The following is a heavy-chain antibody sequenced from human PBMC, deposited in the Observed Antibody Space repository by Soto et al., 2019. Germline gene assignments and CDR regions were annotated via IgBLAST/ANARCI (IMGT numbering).Heavy chain of an antibody. Sequence: QVQLVQSGAEEKKPGASVKVSCKASGYTFTSYAMHWVRQAPGQRLEWMGWINAGNGNTKYSQKFQGRVTITRDTSAGTAYMELNSLRSEDTAVYYCARVGGWYVPDYWGQGTLVTVSS. J-gene: IGHJ4*02. CDR1: GYTFTSYA. CDR2: INAGNGNT. CDR3: ARVGGWYVPDY. V-gene: IGHV1-3*05. D-gene: IGHD6-19*01.